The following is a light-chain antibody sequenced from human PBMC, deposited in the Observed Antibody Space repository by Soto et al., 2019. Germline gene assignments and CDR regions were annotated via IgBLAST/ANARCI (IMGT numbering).Light chain of an antibody. Sequence: QSALTQPASVSGSPGQSITISCSGTSSDVGAYNFVSWHQQHPGKAPKLMIYDVSNRPSGISNRFSGSKSGNTASLTISGLQAEDEADYYCSSYTTSSTFVFGGGTKVTVL. CDR3: SSYTTSSTFV. V-gene: IGLV2-14*01. CDR2: DVS. J-gene: IGLJ2*01. CDR1: SSDVGAYNF.